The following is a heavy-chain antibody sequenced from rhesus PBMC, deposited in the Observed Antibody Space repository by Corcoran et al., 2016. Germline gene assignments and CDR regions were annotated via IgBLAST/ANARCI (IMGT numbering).Heavy chain of an antibody. Sequence: QVQLQESGPGLVKPSETLSLTCAVSGGSFSSYWWGWIRQPPGKGLEWIGSIYGSSGSTEYNPSLKSRATISRDTSKNQSSLKLSSVTAADTAVYYCARDPGDSSSWGYFDYWGQGVLVTVSS. CDR1: GGSFSSYW. J-gene: IGHJ4*01. D-gene: IGHD6-13*01. CDR3: ARDPGDSSSWGYFDY. V-gene: IGHV4-160*01. CDR2: IYGSSGST.